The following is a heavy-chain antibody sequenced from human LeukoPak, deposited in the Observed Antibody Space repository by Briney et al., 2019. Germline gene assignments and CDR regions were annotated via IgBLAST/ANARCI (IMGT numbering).Heavy chain of an antibody. CDR2: INSDGSST. Sequence: GGSLRLSCAASGFTFSSYWMHWVRQAPGKGLVWVSRINSDGSSTSYADSVKGRFTISRDNAKNTLYLQMNSLRAEDTAVYYCARVSNYDILTGYYPYYYYYGMDVWGQGTTVTVSS. D-gene: IGHD3-9*01. CDR1: GFTFSSYW. V-gene: IGHV3-74*01. CDR3: ARVSNYDILTGYYPYYYYYGMDV. J-gene: IGHJ6*02.